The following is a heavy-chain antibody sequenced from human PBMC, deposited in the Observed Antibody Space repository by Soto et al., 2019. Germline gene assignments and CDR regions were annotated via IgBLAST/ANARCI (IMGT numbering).Heavy chain of an antibody. CDR3: VGDRDLYRDMFHADL. CDR1: GFTISECS. J-gene: IGHJ4*01. D-gene: IGHD3-10*02. V-gene: IGHV3-48*02. Sequence: GGSLRLSCEASGFTISECSMNWVRQAPGKGLEWLAYITIRTGNVLYADSVRGRFTISADNAENSVILQMNSLRDEDSAVYFCVGDRDLYRDMFHADLWGQGTLVTVSS. CDR2: ITIRTGNV.